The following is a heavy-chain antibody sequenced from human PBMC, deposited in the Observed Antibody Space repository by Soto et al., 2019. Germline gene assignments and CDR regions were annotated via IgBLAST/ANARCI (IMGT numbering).Heavy chain of an antibody. CDR2: IYYSGST. D-gene: IGHD6-6*01. CDR1: GGSISSSSYY. CDR3: ARLGAYSSSSLDY. Sequence: SETLSLTCTVSGGSISSSSYYWGWIRQPPGKGLEWIGSIYYSGSTYYNPSLKSRVTISVDTSKNQFSLKLSSVTAADTAVYYCARLGAYSSSSLDYWGQGTLVTVSS. V-gene: IGHV4-39*01. J-gene: IGHJ4*02.